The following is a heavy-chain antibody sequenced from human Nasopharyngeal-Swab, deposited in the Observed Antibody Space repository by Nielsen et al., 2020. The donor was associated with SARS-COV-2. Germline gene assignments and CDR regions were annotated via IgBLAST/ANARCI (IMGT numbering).Heavy chain of an antibody. CDR3: AGGYCSGGSCHTENNFDY. CDR2: IYHSGST. V-gene: IGHV4-30-2*01. J-gene: IGHJ4*02. CDR1: GGSISSGGYS. D-gene: IGHD2-15*01. Sequence: SETLSLTCAVSGGSISSGGYSWSWIRQPPGKGLEWIGYIYHSGSTYYNPSLKSRVTISVDRSKSQFSLKLSSVTAADTAVYYCAGGYCSGGSCHTENNFDYWGQGTLVTVSS.